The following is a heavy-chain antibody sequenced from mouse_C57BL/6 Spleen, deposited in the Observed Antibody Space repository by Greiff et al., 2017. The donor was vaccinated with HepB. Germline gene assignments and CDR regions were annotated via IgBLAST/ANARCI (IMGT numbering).Heavy chain of an antibody. V-gene: IGHV6-3*01. CDR1: GFTFSNYW. Sequence: EVKLLESGGGLVQPGGSMKLSCVASGFTFSNYWMNWVRQSPEKGLEWVAQIRLKSDNYATHYAESVKGRFTISRDDSKSSVYLQMNNLRAEDTGIYYCTGAGNLADYWGQGTTLTVSS. D-gene: IGHD2-1*01. CDR2: IRLKSDNYAT. J-gene: IGHJ2*01. CDR3: TGAGNLADY.